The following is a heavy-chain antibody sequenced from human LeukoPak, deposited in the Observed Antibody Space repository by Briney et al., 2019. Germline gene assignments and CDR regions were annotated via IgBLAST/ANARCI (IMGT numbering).Heavy chain of an antibody. J-gene: IGHJ6*03. D-gene: IGHD2-15*01. CDR1: GFTFSSYA. Sequence: GGSLRLSCAASGFTFSSYAMSWVRQAPGKGLEWVSAISGSGGSTYYADSVKGRFTISRDNSKSTLYLQMNSLRAEDTAVYYFAKGPGGGAYYYYYYMDVWGKGTTVTVSS. CDR3: AKGPGGGAYYYYYYMDV. CDR2: ISGSGGST. V-gene: IGHV3-23*01.